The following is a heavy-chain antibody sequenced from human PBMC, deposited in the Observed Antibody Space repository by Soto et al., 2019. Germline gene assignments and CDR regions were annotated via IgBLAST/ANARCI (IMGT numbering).Heavy chain of an antibody. V-gene: IGHV3-23*01. CDR2: ISGSGGST. Sequence: PGGSLRLSCAASGFTFSSYAMSWVRQAPGKGLEWVSAISGSGGSTYYADSVKGRFTISRDNSKNTLYLQMNSLRAEDTAVYYCAKEAAAGNDKLYYFDYWGQGTLVTVSS. CDR1: GFTFSSYA. CDR3: AKEAAAGNDKLYYFDY. J-gene: IGHJ4*02. D-gene: IGHD6-13*01.